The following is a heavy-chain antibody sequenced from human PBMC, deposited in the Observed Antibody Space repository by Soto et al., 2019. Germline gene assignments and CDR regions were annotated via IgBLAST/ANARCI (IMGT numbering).Heavy chain of an antibody. D-gene: IGHD5-12*01. CDR3: AKGGVVATIFLLFDY. J-gene: IGHJ4*02. CDR2: ISGSGGST. V-gene: IGHV3-23*01. CDR1: GFTFSSYA. Sequence: EVQLLESGGGLVQPGGSLRLSCVASGFTFSSYAMSWVRQAPGKGLEWVSAISGSGGSTYYADSVKGRFTISRDNSKNTLYLQMNSLRAEDTAVYYCAKGGVVATIFLLFDYWGQGTLVTVSS.